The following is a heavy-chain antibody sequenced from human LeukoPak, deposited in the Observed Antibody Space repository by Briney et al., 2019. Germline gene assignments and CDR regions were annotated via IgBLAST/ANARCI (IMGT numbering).Heavy chain of an antibody. CDR1: GFIFTTSA. D-gene: IGHD6-19*01. CDR2: ISGSGDTT. CDR3: AKEKNQWLLHVDY. V-gene: IGHV3-23*01. Sequence: PGGSLRHSCAASGFIFTTSAISWVRQAPGKGLEWVSAISGSGDTTYYADSVRGRFTISRDNSKNILYLQMNSLRVDDTATYYCAKEKNQWLLHVDYWGQGALVTVSS. J-gene: IGHJ4*02.